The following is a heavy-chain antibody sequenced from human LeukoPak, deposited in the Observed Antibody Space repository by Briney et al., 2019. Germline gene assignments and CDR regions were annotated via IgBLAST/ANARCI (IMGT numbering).Heavy chain of an antibody. CDR2: VSGSGGAT. V-gene: IGHV3-23*01. CDR3: AKNRGGTYKYYMDV. D-gene: IGHD1-1*01. J-gene: IGHJ6*03. CDR1: GFTFNNYA. Sequence: GGSLRLSCAASGFTFNNYAMSWVRQAPGMGLEWLSYVSGSGGATYYAASVKGRFTISRDNSKNTVYLQMGSLRAGDTAVYYCAKNRGGTYKYYMDVWGNGTTVTVSS.